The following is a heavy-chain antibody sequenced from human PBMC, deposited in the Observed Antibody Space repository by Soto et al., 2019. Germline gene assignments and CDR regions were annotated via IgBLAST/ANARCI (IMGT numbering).Heavy chain of an antibody. CDR3: ARELGLASYYYGMDV. V-gene: IGHV1-2*02. Sequence: ASVKVSCKSSAYTFSGYYVHWVRQAPGQGLEWMGWINPNNGGTNYAQKFQGRVTMTRDTSISTAYMELSRLRSDDTAVYYCARELGLASYYYGMDVWGQGTTVTVSS. D-gene: IGHD6-19*01. CDR1: AYTFSGYY. CDR2: INPNNGGT. J-gene: IGHJ6*02.